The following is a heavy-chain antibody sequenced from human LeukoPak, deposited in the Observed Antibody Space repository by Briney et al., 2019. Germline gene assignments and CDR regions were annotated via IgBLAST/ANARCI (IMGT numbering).Heavy chain of an antibody. J-gene: IGHJ6*02. CDR3: ARAAGGSSYDRMDV. D-gene: IGHD3-22*01. CDR2: ISGSGGTT. CDR1: GFTFSSCS. Sequence: GGSLRLSCAASGFTFSSCSMNWVRQAPGQGLHWVSAISGSGGTTYYADSVKGRFNISRDNSKRTLYLEMNSLRAEDTAVYYCARAAGGSSYDRMDVWGQGTTVTVSS. V-gene: IGHV3-23*01.